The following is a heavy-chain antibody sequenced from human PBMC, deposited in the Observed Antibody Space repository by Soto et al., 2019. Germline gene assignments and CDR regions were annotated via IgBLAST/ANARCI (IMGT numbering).Heavy chain of an antibody. V-gene: IGHV3-23*01. CDR2: ISGSGGST. CDR1: GFTFSSYA. J-gene: IGHJ4*02. Sequence: GGSLRLSCAASGFTFSSYAMSWVRQAPGKGLEWVSAISGSGGSTYYADSVKGRFTISRDNSKNTLYLQMNSLRAEDTAVYYCAKDRHGVVVAATADYWGQGTLVTVSS. D-gene: IGHD2-15*01. CDR3: AKDRHGVVVAATADY.